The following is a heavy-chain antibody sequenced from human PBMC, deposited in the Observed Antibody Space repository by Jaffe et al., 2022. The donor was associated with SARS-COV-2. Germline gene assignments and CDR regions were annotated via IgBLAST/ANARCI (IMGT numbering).Heavy chain of an antibody. J-gene: IGHJ4*02. CDR2: ISYDGSNK. D-gene: IGHD1-26*01. V-gene: IGHV3-30-3*01. Sequence: QVQLVESGGGVVQPGRSLRLSCAASGFTFSSYAMHWVRQAPGKGLEWVAVISYDGSNKYYADSVKGRFTISRDNSKNTLYLQMNSLRAEDTAVYYCARPSGSYPPHLDYWGQGTLVTVSS. CDR1: GFTFSSYA. CDR3: ARPSGSYPPHLDY.